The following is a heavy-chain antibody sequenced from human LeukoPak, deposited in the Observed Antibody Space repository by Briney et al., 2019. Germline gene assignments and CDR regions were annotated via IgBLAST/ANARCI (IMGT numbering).Heavy chain of an antibody. CDR1: GGSISSYY. D-gene: IGHD6-13*01. Sequence: SETLSLTCTVSGGSISSYYWSWIRQPPGKGLEWIGYIYYSGSTNYNPSLKSRVTISVDTSKNQFSLKLSSVTAADTAVYYCARAGSSSWSRFDPWGQGTLVTVSS. J-gene: IGHJ5*02. CDR2: IYYSGST. CDR3: ARAGSSSWSRFDP. V-gene: IGHV4-59*01.